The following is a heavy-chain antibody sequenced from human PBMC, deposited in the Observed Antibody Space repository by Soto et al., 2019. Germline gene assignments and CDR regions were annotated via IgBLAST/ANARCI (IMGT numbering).Heavy chain of an antibody. CDR1: GFTFSNAW. Sequence: PGGSLRLSCAASGFTFSNAWITWVRQAPGKGLEWAGRIKSKTDGGTTDYAAPVKGRFTISRDDSKNTLYLQMNSLKTEDTAVYYCTTDLLDVYDEYGYYCYRMDFWAQGTTVPVSS. D-gene: IGHD4-17*01. CDR2: IKSKTDGGTT. V-gene: IGHV3-15*07. J-gene: IGHJ6*02. CDR3: TTDLLDVYDEYGYYCYRMDF.